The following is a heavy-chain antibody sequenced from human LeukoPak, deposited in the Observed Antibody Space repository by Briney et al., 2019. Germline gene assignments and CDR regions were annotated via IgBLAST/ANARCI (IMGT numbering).Heavy chain of an antibody. CDR1: GFTFSSYW. CDR3: FREGGD. Sequence: SGGSLRLSCAASGFTFSSYWMNWARQAPGKGLVWVSYINIDERITGYADSVKGRFTISRDNAKNTLYLQMNSLRAEDTAIYYCFREGGDWGQGTLVTVSS. J-gene: IGHJ4*02. V-gene: IGHV3-74*01. D-gene: IGHD3-10*01. CDR2: INIDERIT.